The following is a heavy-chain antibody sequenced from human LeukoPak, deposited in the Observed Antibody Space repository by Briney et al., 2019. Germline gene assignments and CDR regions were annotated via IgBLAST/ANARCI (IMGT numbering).Heavy chain of an antibody. Sequence: GGSLRLSCAASGFTFSSYWMSWVRQAPGKGLEWVANIKQDGSEKYYVDYVKGRFIISRDNAKNSLYLQMNSLRAEDTAVYYCAREAYDDFWSGSWRYYYYMDVWGKGTTVTVSS. D-gene: IGHD3-3*01. CDR2: IKQDGSEK. V-gene: IGHV3-7*01. CDR1: GFTFSSYW. CDR3: AREAYDDFWSGSWRYYYYMDV. J-gene: IGHJ6*03.